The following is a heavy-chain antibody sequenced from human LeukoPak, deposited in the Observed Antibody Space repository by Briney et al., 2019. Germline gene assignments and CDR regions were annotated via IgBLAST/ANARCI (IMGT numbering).Heavy chain of an antibody. CDR2: ISAYNGNT. V-gene: IGHV1-18*01. J-gene: IGHJ4*02. CDR1: GYTFTSYG. CDR3: ARDSESYYYDSSGYTN. Sequence: ASVKVSCKASGYTFTSYGISWVRQAPGQGLEWMGWISAYNGNTNYAQKLQGRVTMTTDTSTSTAYMELRSLRSDDTAVYYCARDSESYYYDSSGYTNWGQGTLVTVSS. D-gene: IGHD3-22*01.